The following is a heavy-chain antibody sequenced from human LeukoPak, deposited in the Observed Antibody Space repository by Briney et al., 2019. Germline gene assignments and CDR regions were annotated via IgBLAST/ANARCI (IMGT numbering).Heavy chain of an antibody. CDR1: GGSIRIYY. Sequence: PSQSLSLTCTVSGGSIRIYYWSWIRQPPAKGLEWMVYIYYSGSNKYNPPLKSRVSISVDTSKNQFSLKLSSVNDADTAVYYCARTGSTVTMLYPFDHWGQGTLVTVSS. D-gene: IGHD4-17*01. J-gene: IGHJ4*02. V-gene: IGHV4-59*01. CDR3: ARTGSTVTMLYPFDH. CDR2: IYYSGSN.